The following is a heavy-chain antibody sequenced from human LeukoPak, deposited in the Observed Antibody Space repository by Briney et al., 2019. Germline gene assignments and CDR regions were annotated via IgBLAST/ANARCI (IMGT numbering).Heavy chain of an antibody. D-gene: IGHD6-13*01. J-gene: IGHJ6*02. Sequence: LXXXYYRSKWYNDYAVSVKSRITINPDTSKNQFSLQLNSVTPEDTAVYYCAKGSSGYSSRNYYYYGMDVWGQGTTVTVSS. V-gene: IGHV6-1*01. CDR2: XYYRSKWYN. CDR3: AKGSSGYSSRNYYYYGMDV.